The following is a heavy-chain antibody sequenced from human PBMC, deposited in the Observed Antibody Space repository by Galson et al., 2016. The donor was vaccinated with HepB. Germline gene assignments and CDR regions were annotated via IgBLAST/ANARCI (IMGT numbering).Heavy chain of an antibody. D-gene: IGHD2-15*01. Sequence: SLRLSCAASGISVSNNDMSWVRQDPGKGLEWLSVIYSVGSTNYADSVKGRFTISRDNSKNPVYLQMNSLRAEDTAVYYCSRGIVAAVWGQGTLVTVSS. CDR1: GISVSNND. J-gene: IGHJ4*02. V-gene: IGHV3-53*01. CDR3: SRGIVAAV. CDR2: IYSVGST.